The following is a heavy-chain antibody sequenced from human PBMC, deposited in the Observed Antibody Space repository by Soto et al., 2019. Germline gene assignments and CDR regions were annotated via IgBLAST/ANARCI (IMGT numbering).Heavy chain of an antibody. CDR1: GGSISSYY. D-gene: IGHD3-16*02. CDR2: IYYSGST. V-gene: IGHV4-59*01. Sequence: SETLSLTCTVSGGSISSYYWSWIRQPPGKGLEWIGYIYYSGSTNYNPSLKSRVTISVDTSKNQFSLKLSSVTAADTAVYYCLTDENWATNRYRFYWGRGTLVTVSP. J-gene: IGHJ4*02. CDR3: LTDENWATNRYRFY.